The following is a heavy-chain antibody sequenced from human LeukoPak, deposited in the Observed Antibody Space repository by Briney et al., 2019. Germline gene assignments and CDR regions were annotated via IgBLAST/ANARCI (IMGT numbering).Heavy chain of an antibody. D-gene: IGHD3-16*01. CDR2: NNSDSSLM. J-gene: IGHJ4*02. CDR1: GFTFSTYS. V-gene: IGHV3-21*01. CDR3: IRDLFDDYSLDY. Sequence: GGSLRLSCAASGFTFSTYSMNWVRQAPGKGLEWVSSNNSDSSLMYYAESVKGRFTISRDNARNSLYLQMNSLRAEDTAVYYCIRDLFDDYSLDYWGQGALVTVSS.